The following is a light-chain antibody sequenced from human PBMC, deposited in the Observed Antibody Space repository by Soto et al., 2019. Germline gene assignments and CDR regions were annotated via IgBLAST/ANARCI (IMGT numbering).Light chain of an antibody. V-gene: IGLV2-14*01. CDR3: SSYTSSSTLV. CDR1: SSDVGDYNY. CDR2: DVS. Sequence: QSALTQPASVSGSPGQSITISCTGTSSDVGDYNYVSWYQQHPGKAPKLMIYDVSNRPSGVSNRFSGSKSGNTASLTVSGLQAEDEAHYYCSSYTSSSTLVFGGGTLLTVL. J-gene: IGLJ2*01.